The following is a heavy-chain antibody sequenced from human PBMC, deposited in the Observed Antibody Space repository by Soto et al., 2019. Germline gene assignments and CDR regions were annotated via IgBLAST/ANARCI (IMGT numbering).Heavy chain of an antibody. J-gene: IGHJ4*02. Sequence: QITLKESGPTLVKPTQTLTLTCTFSGFSLSTSGVGVGWIRQPPGKALEWLALIYWDDDKRYSPSLKSRLTITNDTPKNQVVLTMTNMDPVDTATSYCAHRRYIGYCSSTSCPYYFDYWGQGTLVTVSS. CDR1: GFSLSTSGVG. V-gene: IGHV2-5*02. CDR3: AHRRYIGYCSSTSCPYYFDY. D-gene: IGHD2-2*01. CDR2: IYWDDDK.